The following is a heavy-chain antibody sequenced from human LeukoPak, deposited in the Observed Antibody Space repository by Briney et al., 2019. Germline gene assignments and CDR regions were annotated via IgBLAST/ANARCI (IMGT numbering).Heavy chain of an antibody. J-gene: IGHJ4*02. D-gene: IGHD3-10*01. Sequence: GGSLRLSCAASGSTFSSYAMHWVRQAPGKGLEWVAVISYDGSNKYYADSVKGRFTISRDNSKNTLYLQMNSLRAEDTAVYYCARDPNTYYYGSGSYPDYWGQGTLVTVSS. CDR3: ARDPNTYYYGSGSYPDY. V-gene: IGHV3-30-3*01. CDR1: GSTFSSYA. CDR2: ISYDGSNK.